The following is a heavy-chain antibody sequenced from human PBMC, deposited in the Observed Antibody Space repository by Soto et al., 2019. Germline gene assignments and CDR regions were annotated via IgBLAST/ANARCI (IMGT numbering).Heavy chain of an antibody. CDR1: GYNFINYG. Sequence: QVPLVQSGVEVKKPGASVKVSCKASGYNFINYGITWVRQAPGQGLEWMGWIRVNNGNTNYAQNLQGRVTMTTDTSTSTAYMELRSLRSDDTAVYYCVRDLDGSGSYYTGYWGPGTLVTVSS. J-gene: IGHJ4*02. V-gene: IGHV1-18*01. CDR2: IRVNNGNT. D-gene: IGHD3-10*01. CDR3: VRDLDGSGSYYTGY.